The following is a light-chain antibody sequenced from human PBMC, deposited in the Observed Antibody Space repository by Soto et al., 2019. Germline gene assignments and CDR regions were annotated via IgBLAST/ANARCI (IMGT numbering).Light chain of an antibody. CDR1: SSNIGAGYD. CDR2: NNN. V-gene: IGLV1-40*01. CDR3: QSYDSSLSGAYV. Sequence: QSVLTQPPSVSGAPGQRVTISCTGSSSNIGAGYDVHWYQRLPGTAPKVLIYNNNNRPSGVPDRFSGFKSGTSASLAITGLQAEDEADYYCQSYDSSLSGAYVFGTGTKVTVL. J-gene: IGLJ1*01.